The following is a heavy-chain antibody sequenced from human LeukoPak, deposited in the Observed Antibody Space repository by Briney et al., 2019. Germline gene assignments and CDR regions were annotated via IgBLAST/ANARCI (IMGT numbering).Heavy chain of an antibody. CDR2: IKLDVSET. CDR3: ARKGNAFDF. D-gene: IGHD3-10*01. J-gene: IGHJ3*01. V-gene: IGHV3-7*01. Sequence: GFLRLSCAASGFTFSSYGMHWVRQAPGKGLEWVANIKLDVSETYYVDSVRGRFTISRDNTKNSLYLQMDSLRAEDTAVYYCARKGNAFDFWGQGTMVTVSS. CDR1: GFTFSSYG.